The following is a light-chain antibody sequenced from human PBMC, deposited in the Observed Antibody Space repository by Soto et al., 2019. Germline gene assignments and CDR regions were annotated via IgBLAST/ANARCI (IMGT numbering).Light chain of an antibody. V-gene: IGKV3-20*01. Sequence: EIVFTQSPGTLSLSPGGRATPSCRASQRVNNGFLAWYQQKPGQAPRLLIYGASRRATGIPDRFSGSGSGADFTLTISRLEPEDFAVYYCQQYGSSLRTFGQGTKVDIK. CDR3: QQYGSSLRT. CDR1: QRVNNGF. J-gene: IGKJ1*01. CDR2: GAS.